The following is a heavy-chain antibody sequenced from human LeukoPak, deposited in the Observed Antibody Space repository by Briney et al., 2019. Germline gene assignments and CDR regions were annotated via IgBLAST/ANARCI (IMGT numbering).Heavy chain of an antibody. CDR1: GFTFSDYY. CDR2: IYSGGST. CDR3: ARSVAGRYDY. V-gene: IGHV3-66*01. J-gene: IGHJ4*02. Sequence: GGSLRLSCAASGFTFSDYYMSWIRQAPGKGLEWVSVIYSGGSTYYADSVKGRFTISRDNSKNTLYLQMNSLRAEDTAVYYCARSVAGRYDYWGQGTLVTVSS. D-gene: IGHD6-19*01.